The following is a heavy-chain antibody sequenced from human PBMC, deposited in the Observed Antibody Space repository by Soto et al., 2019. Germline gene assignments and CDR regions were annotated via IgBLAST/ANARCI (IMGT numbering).Heavy chain of an antibody. CDR1: GYTFTNYA. D-gene: IGHD5-12*01. J-gene: IGHJ4*02. V-gene: IGHV1-3*05. Sequence: QVQLVQSGAEEKKPGASVKVSCKASGYTFTNYAMHWVRQAPGQRLEWIGWINAGNGNTKYSQKFQGRVTITRDTVASTAYMELSSLRSEDTVVYYCARVSGYYLPDYWGQGTLVTVSS. CDR2: INAGNGNT. CDR3: ARVSGYYLPDY.